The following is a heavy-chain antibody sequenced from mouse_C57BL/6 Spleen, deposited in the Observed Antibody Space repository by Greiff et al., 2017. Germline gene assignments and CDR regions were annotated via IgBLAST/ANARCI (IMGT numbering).Heavy chain of an antibody. Sequence: QVQLQQPGAELVMPGASVKLSCKASGYTFTSYWMHWVKQRPGQGLEWIGEIDPSDSYTNYNQKFKGKSTLTVDKSSSTAYMQLSSLTSEDSAVYYCARGAYYSNYSFDYWGQGTTLTVSS. CDR3: ARGAYYSNYSFDY. D-gene: IGHD2-5*01. CDR2: IDPSDSYT. J-gene: IGHJ2*01. CDR1: GYTFTSYW. V-gene: IGHV1-69*01.